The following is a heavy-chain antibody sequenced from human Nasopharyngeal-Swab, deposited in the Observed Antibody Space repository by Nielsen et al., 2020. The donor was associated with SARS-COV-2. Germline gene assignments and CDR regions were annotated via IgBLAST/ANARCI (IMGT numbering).Heavy chain of an antibody. V-gene: IGHV3-30-3*01. J-gene: IGHJ6*02. CDR3: ASGGIAARGYYYYGMDV. CDR1: GFTFSNYA. Sequence: GESLKISCTASGFTFSNYAMHWVRQAPGKGLEWVAVISYDGSNTFYGDSVKGRFTISRDDSKNTLYLQMNSLRVEDTAVYYCASGGIAARGYYYYGMDVWGQGTTVTVSS. D-gene: IGHD6-6*01. CDR2: ISYDGSNT.